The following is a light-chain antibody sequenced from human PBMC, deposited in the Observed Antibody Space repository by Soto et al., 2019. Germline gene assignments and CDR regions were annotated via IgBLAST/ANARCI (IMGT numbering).Light chain of an antibody. Sequence: QSVLTQPASVSGSPGQSITISCTGTSSDVGGYNYVSWYQQHPGKAPKLMIYEVSKRPSGIPDRFFGSKFGNTASLTISGLQAEDEADYYCCSYAGSFIFVFGTGTKVTVL. CDR1: SSDVGGYNY. V-gene: IGLV2-11*01. J-gene: IGLJ1*01. CDR2: EVS. CDR3: CSYAGSFIFV.